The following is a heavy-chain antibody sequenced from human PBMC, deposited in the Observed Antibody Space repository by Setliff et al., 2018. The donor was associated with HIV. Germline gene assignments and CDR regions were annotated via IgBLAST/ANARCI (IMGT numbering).Heavy chain of an antibody. CDR1: GYLISGGFY. J-gene: IGHJ6*03. Sequence: SETLSLTCDVSGYLISGGFYWGWIRQPPGKGLEWIGNIYNSGSTYYNPSLKRRVTISLDRSKTQFSLQLSFVTAADTAVYYCARHRDPPGSSWIYYYSYMDVWGKGTTVTVSS. CDR3: ARHRDPPGSSWIYYYSYMDV. CDR2: IYNSGST. V-gene: IGHV4-38-2*01. D-gene: IGHD6-13*01.